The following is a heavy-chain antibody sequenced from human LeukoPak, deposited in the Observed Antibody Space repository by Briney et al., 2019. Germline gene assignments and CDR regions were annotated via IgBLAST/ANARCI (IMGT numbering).Heavy chain of an antibody. CDR2: IYHSGST. J-gene: IGHJ4*02. CDR3: ARDTGYCSGGSCYSFNY. CDR1: GYSISSGYY. Sequence: PSETLSLTCTVSGYSISSGYYWGWIRQPPGKGLEWIGSIYHSGSTYYNPSLKSRVTISVDTSKNQFSLKLSSVTAADTAVYYCARDTGYCSGGSCYSFNYWGQGTLVTVSS. D-gene: IGHD2-15*01. V-gene: IGHV4-38-2*02.